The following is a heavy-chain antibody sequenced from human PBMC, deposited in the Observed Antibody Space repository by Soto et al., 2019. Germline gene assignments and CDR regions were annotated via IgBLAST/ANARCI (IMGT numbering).Heavy chain of an antibody. Sequence: QLQLQESGPGLVKPSETLSLTCTVSGGSIRNSHYYWGWIRQPPGKGLECLGILSSCGDTYFNPSLNVPAAISIDSSKDQFSLKLSSLTAADTAVYFCACSYSGLDSAGDWGQGTLVTVSS. CDR3: ACSYSGLDSAGD. CDR1: GGSIRNSHYY. D-gene: IGHD5-12*01. V-gene: IGHV4-39*01. CDR2: LSSCGDT. J-gene: IGHJ4*02.